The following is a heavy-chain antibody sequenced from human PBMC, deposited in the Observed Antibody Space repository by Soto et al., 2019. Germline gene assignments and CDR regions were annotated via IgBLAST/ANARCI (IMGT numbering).Heavy chain of an antibody. J-gene: IGHJ4*02. CDR2: ISYDGSNK. CDR3: AKPPGSSGWYADY. D-gene: IGHD6-19*01. CDR1: GFTLSSYG. V-gene: IGHV3-30*18. Sequence: QVQLVESGGGVVQPGRSLRLSCAASGFTLSSYGMHWVRQAPGKGLEWVAVISYDGSNKYYADSVKGRFTISRDNSKNTLYLQMNSLRAEDTAVYYCAKPPGSSGWYADYWGQGTLVTVSS.